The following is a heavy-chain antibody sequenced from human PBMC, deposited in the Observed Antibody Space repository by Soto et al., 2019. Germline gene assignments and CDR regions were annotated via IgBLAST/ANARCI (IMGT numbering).Heavy chain of an antibody. J-gene: IGHJ6*02. CDR1: GYTFTSYG. D-gene: IGHD3-10*01. CDR2: ISGYNGDT. V-gene: IGHV1-18*01. CDR3: ATVKILLWFGELKNYYGMDV. Sequence: ASVKVSCKASGYTFTSYGVSWVRQAPGQGLEWMGWISGYNGDTNYAQKFQGRVTMTTDTSTNTAYMELSSLRSEDTAVYYCATVKILLWFGELKNYYGMDVWGQGTTVTVSS.